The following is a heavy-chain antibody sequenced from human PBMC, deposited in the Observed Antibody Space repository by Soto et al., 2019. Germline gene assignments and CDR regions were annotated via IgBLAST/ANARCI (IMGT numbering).Heavy chain of an antibody. CDR2: ISWNGGSL. CDR1: GFKFEQYA. CDR3: TKGTLYSYGYRDWFDS. J-gene: IGHJ5*01. D-gene: IGHD5-18*01. Sequence: LGLSCVASGFKFEQYAMSWVRQAPGKGPEWVSGISWNGGSLVYSDSVKGRFTTSRDNAKNSLYLQMDDLRTEDTALYYCTKGTLYSYGYRDWFDSWGQGTRVTVSS. V-gene: IGHV3-9*01.